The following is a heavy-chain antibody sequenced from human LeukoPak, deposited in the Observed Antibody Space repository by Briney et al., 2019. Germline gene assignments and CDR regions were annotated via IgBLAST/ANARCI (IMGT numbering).Heavy chain of an antibody. J-gene: IGHJ4*02. CDR2: IYYSGST. D-gene: IGHD2-2*02. CDR1: GGSISSSSYY. V-gene: IGHV4-39*01. Sequence: SETLSLTRTVSGGSISSSSYYWGWIRQPPGKGLEWIGSIYYSGSTYYNPSLKSRVTISVDTSKNQFSLKLSSVTAADTAVYYCASIPISSRYYFDYWGQGTLVTVSS. CDR3: ASIPISSRYYFDY.